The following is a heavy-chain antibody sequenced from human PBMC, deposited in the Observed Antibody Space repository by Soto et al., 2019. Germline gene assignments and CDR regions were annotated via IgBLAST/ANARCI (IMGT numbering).Heavy chain of an antibody. D-gene: IGHD3-16*01. CDR2: LYTEGTT. Sequence: PWRSRRLSCVASGLTVSHNYTAWVRQAPEMGLEWVSILYTEGTTYYADSVKGRFTISRDSSKNTLFLQMDSLRAEDTAVYYCVRPRPSGENYGMDVWGQGTTVTVSS. CDR1: GLTVSHNY. V-gene: IGHV3-53*01. CDR3: VRPRPSGENYGMDV. J-gene: IGHJ6*02.